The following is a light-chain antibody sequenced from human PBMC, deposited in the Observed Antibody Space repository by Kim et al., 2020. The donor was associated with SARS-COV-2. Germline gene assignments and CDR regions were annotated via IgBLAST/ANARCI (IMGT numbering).Light chain of an antibody. V-gene: IGKV1-27*01. Sequence: AVGDNGVTITRRTTQGISNYLACYQRKPGTVPNLLIYAASTLQSGVPSRFSGSGSGTDFTLTISSLQPEDVATYYCQNYNDAPWTFGQGTKVDIK. CDR3: QNYNDAPWT. CDR1: QGISNY. J-gene: IGKJ1*01. CDR2: AAS.